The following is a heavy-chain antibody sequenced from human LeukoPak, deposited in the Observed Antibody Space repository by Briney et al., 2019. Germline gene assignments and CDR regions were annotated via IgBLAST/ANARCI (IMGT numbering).Heavy chain of an antibody. CDR1: GYTFTSYY. J-gene: IGHJ4*02. CDR3: ASMSSSTSLSPDAGGY. D-gene: IGHD2-2*01. Sequence: ASVKVSCKASGYTFTSYYMHWVRQAPGQGLEWMGIINPSGGSTSYAQKFQGRVTMTRDTSTSTVYMELSSLRSEDTAVYYCASMSSSTSLSPDAGGYWGQGTLVTVSS. CDR2: INPSGGST. V-gene: IGHV1-46*01.